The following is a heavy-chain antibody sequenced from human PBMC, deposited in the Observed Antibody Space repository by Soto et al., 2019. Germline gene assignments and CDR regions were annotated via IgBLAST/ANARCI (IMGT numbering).Heavy chain of an antibody. J-gene: IGHJ6*02. D-gene: IGHD6-19*01. V-gene: IGHV1-69*06. CDR1: GGTFSSYA. CDR2: IIPIFGTA. CDR3: ATKTRLGGYYYGMDV. Sequence: GASVKVSCKASGGTFSSYAISWVRQAPGQGLEWMGGIIPIFGTANYAQKFQGRVTITADKSTSTAYMELSSLRSEDTAVYYCATKTRLGGYYYGMDVWGQGTTVTVSS.